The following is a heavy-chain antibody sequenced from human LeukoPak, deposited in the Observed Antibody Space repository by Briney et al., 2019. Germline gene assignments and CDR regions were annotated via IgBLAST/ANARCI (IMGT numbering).Heavy chain of an antibody. CDR2: INHTGGST. Sequence: GASVKVSYKASGCTFASYYMHWVRQPPGQGLEWMGIINHTGGSTSYAQKFQGRATMARETSTRTAYMLLTGLTADDTAVYCCASIVGATGWDSWGQGDLVTVSP. J-gene: IGHJ4*02. D-gene: IGHD1-26*01. CDR3: ASIVGATGWDS. V-gene: IGHV1-46*01. CDR1: GCTFASYY.